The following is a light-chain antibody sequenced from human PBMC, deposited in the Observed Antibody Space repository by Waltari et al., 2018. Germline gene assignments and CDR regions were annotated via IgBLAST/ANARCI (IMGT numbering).Light chain of an antibody. V-gene: IGLV1-40*01. CDR3: QSYDSSLSGWV. Sequence: PVLTQPPSVSGAPGQRFTIPCTGSTSNIGAGSAVHWYQQFPATAPKLLIYGNRNRPSGVPDRFSGSKSGTSASLAITGLQAEDEADYYCQSYDSSLSGWVFGGGTKLTVL. CDR1: TSNIGAGSA. J-gene: IGLJ3*02. CDR2: GNR.